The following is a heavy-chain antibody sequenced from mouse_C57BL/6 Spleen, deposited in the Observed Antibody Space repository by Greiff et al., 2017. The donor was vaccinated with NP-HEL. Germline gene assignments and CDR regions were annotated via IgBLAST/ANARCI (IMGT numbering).Heavy chain of an antibody. CDR1: GYTFTDYY. CDR2: INPNNGGT. Sequence: VQLQQSGPELVKPGASVKISCKASGYTFTDYYMNWVKQSHGKSLEWIGDINPNNGGTSYNQKFKGKATLTVDKSSSTAYMELRSLTSEDSAVYYCARAYYGSSYDAMDYWGQGTSVTVSS. D-gene: IGHD1-1*01. V-gene: IGHV1-26*01. J-gene: IGHJ4*01. CDR3: ARAYYGSSYDAMDY.